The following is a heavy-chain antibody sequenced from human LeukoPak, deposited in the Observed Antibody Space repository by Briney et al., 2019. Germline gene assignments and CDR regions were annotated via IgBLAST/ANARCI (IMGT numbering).Heavy chain of an antibody. V-gene: IGHV3-23*01. CDR2: ISGSGGST. J-gene: IGHJ4*02. D-gene: IGHD2-2*01. CDR3: AKDVRRGIVVVPAARVHDY. Sequence: GGSLRLSCAASGFTFDDYGMSWVRQAPGKGLEWVSAISGSGGSTYYADSVKGRFTISRDNSKNTLYLQMNSLRAEDTAVYYCAKDVRRGIVVVPAARVHDYWGQGTLVTVSS. CDR1: GFTFDDYG.